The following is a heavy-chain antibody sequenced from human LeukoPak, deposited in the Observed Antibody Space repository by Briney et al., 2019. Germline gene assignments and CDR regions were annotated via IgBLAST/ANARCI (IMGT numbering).Heavy chain of an antibody. CDR3: ARTRGDSSSWYWVAPYYMDV. CDR2: ISSSGSTI. V-gene: IGHV3-48*04. Sequence: PGGSLRLSCAASGFTFSSYSMNWVRQAPGKGLEWVSYISSSGSTIYYADSVKGRFTISRDNAKNSLYLQMNSLRAEDTAVYYCARTRGDSSSWYWVAPYYMDVWGKGTTVTISS. J-gene: IGHJ6*03. CDR1: GFTFSSYS. D-gene: IGHD6-13*01.